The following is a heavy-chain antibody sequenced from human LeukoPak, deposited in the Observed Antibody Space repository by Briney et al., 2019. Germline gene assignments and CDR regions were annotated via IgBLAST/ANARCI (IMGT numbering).Heavy chain of an antibody. CDR3: ASGEENYYYYGMDV. J-gene: IGHJ6*02. V-gene: IGHV3-30*14. D-gene: IGHD2-21*01. Sequence: QSGGSLRLSCAASGFTFSSYAMHWVRQAPGKGLEWVAVISYDGSNKYYADSVKGRFTISRDNSKNTLYLQMNSLRAEDTAVYYCASGEENYYYYGMDVWGQGTTVTVSS. CDR2: ISYDGSNK. CDR1: GFTFSSYA.